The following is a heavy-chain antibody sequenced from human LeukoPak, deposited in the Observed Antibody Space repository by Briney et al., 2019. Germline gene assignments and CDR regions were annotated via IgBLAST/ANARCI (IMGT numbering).Heavy chain of an antibody. CDR1: GFTFSSYA. CDR3: ARYQLLLLWYYYGMDV. Sequence: GGSLRLSCAASGFTFSSYAMSWVRQAPGKGLEWVSAISGSGGSTYYADSVKGRFTISRDNSKNTLYLQMNSLRAEDTAVCYCARYQLLLLWYYYGMDVWGKGTTVTVSS. J-gene: IGHJ6*04. V-gene: IGHV3-23*01. D-gene: IGHD2-2*01. CDR2: ISGSGGST.